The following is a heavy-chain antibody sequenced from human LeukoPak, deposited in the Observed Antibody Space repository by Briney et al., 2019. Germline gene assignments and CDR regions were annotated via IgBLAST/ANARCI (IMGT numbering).Heavy chain of an antibody. CDR3: ARHYDSTAYSLDY. J-gene: IGHJ4*02. D-gene: IGHD3-22*01. CDR2: IKQDGSQK. CDR1: GFTFSSYW. Sequence: PGGPLRLSCAASGFTFSSYWMTWVRQAPGKGLEWVANIKQDGSQKFYLDSVKGRFTISRDNAKESLFLQMNSLRAEDTAVYYCARHYDSTAYSLDYWGQGTLVTVSS. V-gene: IGHV3-7*01.